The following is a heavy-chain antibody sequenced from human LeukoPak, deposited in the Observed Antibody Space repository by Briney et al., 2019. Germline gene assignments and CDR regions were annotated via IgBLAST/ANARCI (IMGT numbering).Heavy chain of an antibody. Sequence: GASLTLAWAASGFTLSNYAMRWVRQAPGKGLEWVSAISGSRGSTYYADSVQGRFTISRDNSHNPLYLQMHSLRAEDTAVYYRAHMTAMGFSHYWGQGSLVTVS. CDR1: GFTLSNYA. J-gene: IGHJ4*02. CDR2: ISGSRGST. D-gene: IGHD2-21*02. V-gene: IGHV3-23*01. CDR3: AHMTAMGFSHY.